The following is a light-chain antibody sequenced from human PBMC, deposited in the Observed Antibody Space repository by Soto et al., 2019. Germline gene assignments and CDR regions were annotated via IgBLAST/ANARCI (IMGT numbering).Light chain of an antibody. J-gene: IGKJ3*01. CDR2: AAS. V-gene: IGKV3-20*01. CDR3: QQYGSSLF. Sequence: EIVLTQSPGTLSLSPGERATLSCRASQSLSSGYLAWYQQKPGQAPRILIYAASSRATGIPDRFSGSGSGTDFTLTISRLEPEDFAVYYCQQYGSSLFFGPGTKVDIK. CDR1: QSLSSGY.